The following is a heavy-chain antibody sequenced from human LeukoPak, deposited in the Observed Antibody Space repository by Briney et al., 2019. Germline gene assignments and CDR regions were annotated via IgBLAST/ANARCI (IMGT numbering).Heavy chain of an antibody. Sequence: PGGSLRLSCAASGFTFDDYAMHWVRQAPGKGLEWVSGISWNSGSIGYADSVKGRLTISRDNAKNSLYLQMNSLRAEDTAVYYCARDVGYSYGYEGYYFDYWGQGTLVTVSS. V-gene: IGHV3-9*01. D-gene: IGHD5-18*01. CDR2: ISWNSGSI. CDR1: GFTFDDYA. CDR3: ARDVGYSYGYEGYYFDY. J-gene: IGHJ4*02.